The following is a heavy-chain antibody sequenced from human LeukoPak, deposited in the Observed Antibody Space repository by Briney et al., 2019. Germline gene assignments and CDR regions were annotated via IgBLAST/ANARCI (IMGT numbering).Heavy chain of an antibody. CDR1: GGSISSGAYY. CDR2: IYYSGST. V-gene: IGHV4-30-4*01. J-gene: IGHJ4*02. Sequence: SQTLSLTCTVSGGSISSGAYYWSCIRQPPGKGLEWIGHIYYSGSTYYNPSLQSRVSLSVDTSKSQFSLILNSVTAADTAVYYCARGDSSSWSFKIWGQGSLVTVSS. D-gene: IGHD6-13*01. CDR3: ARGDSSSWSFKI.